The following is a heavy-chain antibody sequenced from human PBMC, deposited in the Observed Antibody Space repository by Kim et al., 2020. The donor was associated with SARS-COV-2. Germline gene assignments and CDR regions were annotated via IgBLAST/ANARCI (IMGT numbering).Heavy chain of an antibody. J-gene: IGHJ4*02. Sequence: SETLSLTCSVSGGSITNFYWSWIRQPPGKRLEWIGYIYDSESVTYNPSLKSRVTMSVDTSKNQFSLKLTSVTAADTAMYYCARSGEDYKSEFDYWGQGTL. CDR2: IYDSESV. D-gene: IGHD4-4*01. V-gene: IGHV4-4*09. CDR3: ARSGEDYKSEFDY. CDR1: GGSITNFY.